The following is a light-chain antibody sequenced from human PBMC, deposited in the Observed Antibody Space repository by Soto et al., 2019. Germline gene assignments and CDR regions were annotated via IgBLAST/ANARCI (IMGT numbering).Light chain of an antibody. CDR1: QSVSNN. V-gene: IGKV3-15*01. CDR3: QQYNNWPPLT. CDR2: GAS. J-gene: IGKJ4*01. Sequence: EIVMTQSPATLSVSPGERATLSCRASQSVSNNLAWYQQKPGQAPRLLFYGASTSATGIPARFTGSGSGTEFTLTISSMHSEDFAVDYCQQYNNWPPLTFGGGTKVEIK.